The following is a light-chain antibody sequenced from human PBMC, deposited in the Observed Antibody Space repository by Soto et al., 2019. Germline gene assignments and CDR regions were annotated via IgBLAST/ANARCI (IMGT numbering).Light chain of an antibody. CDR3: QQSYSTPWT. V-gene: IGKV1-39*01. Sequence: IQMTQSPSSLSASVRDRVTITCRASHNTRGYLNWYQQKPGKAPKLLIYAASNLQSGIPSRFSGRGSETDFTLTISSLQPEDVATYYCQQSYSTPWTFGQGTKVEIK. J-gene: IGKJ1*01. CDR1: HNTRGY. CDR2: AAS.